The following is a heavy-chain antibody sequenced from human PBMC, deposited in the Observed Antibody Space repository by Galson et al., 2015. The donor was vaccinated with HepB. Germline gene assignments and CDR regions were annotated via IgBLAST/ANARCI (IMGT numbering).Heavy chain of an antibody. CDR3: AKIHPSGYCSGGSCQHYYYYYMDV. Sequence: SLRLSCAASGFTFSSYGMHWVRQAPGKGLEWVAVISYDGSNKYYADSGKGRFTISRDNSKNTLYLQMNSLRAEDTAVYYCAKIHPSGYCSGGSCQHYYYYYMDVWGKGTTVTVSS. V-gene: IGHV3-30*18. CDR2: ISYDGSNK. J-gene: IGHJ6*03. D-gene: IGHD2-15*01. CDR1: GFTFSSYG.